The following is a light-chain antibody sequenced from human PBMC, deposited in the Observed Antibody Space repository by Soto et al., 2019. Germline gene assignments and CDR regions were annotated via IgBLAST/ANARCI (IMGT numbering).Light chain of an antibody. Sequence: EIVMTQSPATLSVSPGERATLSCRASQSVSSNSAWYQQKPGQAPRLLIYGASTRATGIPDRFSGSGSGTDFTLTISRLEPEDFAVYYCQQCAYSPRTFGQGTKVEVK. CDR1: QSVSSN. CDR2: GAS. CDR3: QQCAYSPRT. V-gene: IGKV3D-15*01. J-gene: IGKJ1*01.